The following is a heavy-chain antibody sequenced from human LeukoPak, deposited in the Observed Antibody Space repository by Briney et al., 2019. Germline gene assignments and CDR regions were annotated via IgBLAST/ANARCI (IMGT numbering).Heavy chain of an antibody. J-gene: IGHJ4*02. V-gene: IGHV3-49*04. CDR2: IRSKAYGETA. D-gene: IGHD1-1*01. CDR1: RFTFSKYA. Sequence: PGGSLRLSCAASRFTFSKYAMSWVRQAPGKGLEWVGFIRSKAYGETADYAASVKGRFTISRDDSKAIAYLQMNSLKTEDTAVYHCTRDRGAYNLYDYWGQGTLVTVSS. CDR3: TRDRGAYNLYDY.